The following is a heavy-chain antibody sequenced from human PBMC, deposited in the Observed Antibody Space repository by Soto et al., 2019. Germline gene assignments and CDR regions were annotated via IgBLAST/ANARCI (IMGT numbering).Heavy chain of an antibody. CDR2: IIPIFGTA. CDR3: ARGYYDFWIPQGAFDI. J-gene: IGHJ3*02. CDR1: GGTFSSYA. Sequence: SVKVSCKASGGTFSSYAISWVRQAPGQGLEWMGGIIPIFGTANYAQKFQGRVTITADESTSTAYMELSSLRSEDTAVYYCARGYYDFWIPQGAFDIWGQGTMVTVSS. V-gene: IGHV1-69*13. D-gene: IGHD3-3*01.